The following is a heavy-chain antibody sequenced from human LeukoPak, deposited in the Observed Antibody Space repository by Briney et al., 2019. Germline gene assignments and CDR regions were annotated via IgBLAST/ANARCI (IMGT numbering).Heavy chain of an antibody. J-gene: IGHJ4*02. Sequence: GGSLSLSCAASGITFSSYAMSWVRQAPGKGLEWVSTITNTGGDSAYTHSVKGRFTITRDNSKNTLYLHMISLRVEDTALYYCAKGVGPSAPNGRVFDFWGQGTLVTVSS. CDR3: AKGVGPSAPNGRVFDF. V-gene: IGHV3-23*05. CDR1: GITFSSYA. CDR2: ITNTGGDS. D-gene: IGHD1-26*01.